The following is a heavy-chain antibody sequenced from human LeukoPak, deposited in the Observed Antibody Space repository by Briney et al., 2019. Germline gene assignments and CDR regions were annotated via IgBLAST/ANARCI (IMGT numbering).Heavy chain of an antibody. J-gene: IGHJ4*02. CDR2: ISAYNGNT. CDR3: ARDRCPGCYTGWNFDY. V-gene: IGHV1-18*01. D-gene: IGHD2-2*02. CDR1: GYTFTSYG. Sequence: GASVKVSCKASGYTFTSYGISWVRQAPGQGLEWMGWISAYNGNTNYAQKLQGRVTMTTDTSTSTAYMELRSLRSDDTAVYYCARDRCPGCYTGWNFDYWGQGTLVTVSS.